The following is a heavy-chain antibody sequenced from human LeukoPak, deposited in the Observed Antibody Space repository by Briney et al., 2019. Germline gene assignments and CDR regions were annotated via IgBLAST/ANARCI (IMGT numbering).Heavy chain of an antibody. V-gene: IGHV5-51*01. CDR2: INSGDSDT. Sequence: NLGESLKISCKGSGYSFTNYWIGWVRQMPGKGLEWMGIINSGDSDTTYSPSFQGQVTISADKSISTAYLQWSSLKASDTAMYYCARLYDIHCGGDCYTLDYWGQGTLVTVSS. CDR3: ARLYDIHCGGDCYTLDY. J-gene: IGHJ4*02. CDR1: GYSFTNYW. D-gene: IGHD2-21*02.